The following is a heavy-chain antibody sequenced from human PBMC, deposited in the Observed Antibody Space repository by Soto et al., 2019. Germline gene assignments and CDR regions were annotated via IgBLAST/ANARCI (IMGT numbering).Heavy chain of an antibody. Sequence: QVQLQESGPGLVKPSQTLSLTCTVSGGSISSGGYYWSWIRQHPGKGLEWIGYIYYSGSTYYNPSLKSRVTISVDTSKTQFSLKLSSVTAAETAVSYCARVWFGELLQFFDYWGQGTLVTVSS. CDR1: GGSISSGGYY. CDR2: IYYSGST. J-gene: IGHJ4*02. V-gene: IGHV4-31*03. D-gene: IGHD3-10*01. CDR3: ARVWFGELLQFFDY.